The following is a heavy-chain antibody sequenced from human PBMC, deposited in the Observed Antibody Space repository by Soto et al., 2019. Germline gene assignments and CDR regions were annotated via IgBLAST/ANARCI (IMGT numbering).Heavy chain of an antibody. V-gene: IGHV1-2*02. Sequence: ASVKVSCKASGYSFTAYCVHWVRQAPGQGLEWMGWINPNGGGTNYAQRFQGRVAMTTDTSTNTAYMELNSLKSDDTALYFCARSSGTYSDFDYWGQGTQVTVSS. CDR2: INPNGGGT. CDR3: ARSSGTYSDFDY. CDR1: GYSFTAYC. D-gene: IGHD1-26*01. J-gene: IGHJ4*01.